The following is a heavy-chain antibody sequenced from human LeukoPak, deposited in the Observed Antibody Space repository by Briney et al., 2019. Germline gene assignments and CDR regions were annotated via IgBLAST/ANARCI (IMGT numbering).Heavy chain of an antibody. J-gene: IGHJ4*02. CDR1: EYIFTDYY. Sequence: ASMKVSCKASEYIFTDYYIHWVRQAPGQGPKWMGWINPHSGGTNYAQKFQDRVTMTGDTSISTAYMELSRLISDDTAIYYCARGGDNYDILTQWGQGTLVTVSS. V-gene: IGHV1-2*02. D-gene: IGHD3-9*01. CDR3: ARGGDNYDILTQ. CDR2: INPHSGGT.